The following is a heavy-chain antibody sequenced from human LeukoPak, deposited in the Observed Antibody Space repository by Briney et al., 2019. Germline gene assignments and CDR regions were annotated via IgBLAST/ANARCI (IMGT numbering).Heavy chain of an antibody. CDR3: ARHARNYYGSGSYYKLRWFDP. Sequence: SETLSLTCTVSGGSISSSSYYWGWIRQPPGKGLEWIGSIYYSGSTYYNPSLKSRVTISVDTSKNQFSLKLSSVTAADTAVYYCARHARNYYGSGSYYKLRWFDPWGQGTLVTVSS. CDR1: GGSISSSSYY. V-gene: IGHV4-39*01. D-gene: IGHD3-10*01. J-gene: IGHJ5*02. CDR2: IYYSGST.